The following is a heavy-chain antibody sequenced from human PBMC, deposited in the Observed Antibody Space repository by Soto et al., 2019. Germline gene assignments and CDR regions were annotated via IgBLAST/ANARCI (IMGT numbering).Heavy chain of an antibody. CDR1: GFTFSDYY. Sequence: EVHLVESGGGLVQPGGSLRLSCAGSGFTFSDYYIDWVRQAPGKGLEWVGRSRDKGNSYSTDYAASVKGRFTVSRDASKNSLYLQMNSLKAEDTALYYCARSIPGTTSFDYGGQGTLVTVSS. CDR2: SRDKGNSYST. CDR3: ARSIPGTTSFDY. J-gene: IGHJ4*02. D-gene: IGHD1-7*01. V-gene: IGHV3-72*01.